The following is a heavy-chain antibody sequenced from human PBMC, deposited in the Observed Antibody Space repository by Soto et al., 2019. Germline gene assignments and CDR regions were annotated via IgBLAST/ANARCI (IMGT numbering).Heavy chain of an antibody. CDR1: GFTFSDYY. CDR3: ARVKQLVQNSWFDP. D-gene: IGHD6-13*01. V-gene: IGHV3-11*01. CDR2: ISSSGSTI. J-gene: IGHJ5*02. Sequence: QVQLVESGGGLVKPGGSLRLSWTASGFTFSDYYMSWIRHAPGKRLEWVSYISSSGSTIYYADSVTGRFTTSRHTATNSLYPQTNSLRAEDTAVYYCARVKQLVQNSWFDPWGQGTLVTVSS.